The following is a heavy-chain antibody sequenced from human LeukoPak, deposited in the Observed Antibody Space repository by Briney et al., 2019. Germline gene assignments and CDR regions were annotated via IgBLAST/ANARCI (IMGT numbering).Heavy chain of an antibody. CDR3: ARVPYCSSTSCYAIFDY. CDR1: GFTFGSYW. CDR2: IKQDGSEK. V-gene: IGHV3-7*05. Sequence: GGSLRLSCAASGFTFGSYWMSWVRQAPGKGLEWVANIKQDGSEKYYVDSVKGRFTISRDDAKNSLYLQMNSLRAEDTAVYYCARVPYCSSTSCYAIFDYWGQRALVTVSS. J-gene: IGHJ4*02. D-gene: IGHD2-2*01.